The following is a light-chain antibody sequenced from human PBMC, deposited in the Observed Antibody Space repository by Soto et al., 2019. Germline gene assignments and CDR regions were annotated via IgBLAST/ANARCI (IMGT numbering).Light chain of an antibody. V-gene: IGKV3-20*01. Sequence: EIGVTQSPATLSVPQGERATLSCRASQSVSSSYLAWYQQKPGQAPRLLIYGASSRATGIPDRFSGSGSGTDFTLTISRLEPEDFAVYYCQQYGSSPFTFGQGTRLEIK. J-gene: IGKJ5*01. CDR1: QSVSSSY. CDR2: GAS. CDR3: QQYGSSPFT.